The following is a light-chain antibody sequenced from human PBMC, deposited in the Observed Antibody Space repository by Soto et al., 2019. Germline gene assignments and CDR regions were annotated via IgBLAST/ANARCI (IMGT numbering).Light chain of an antibody. CDR3: QQSYSIPPT. Sequence: DIQMTQSPSSLSASVGDRVIIPCRASQTIINYLNWYQHKPGTAPKLLIYAASSLQSGVPSRFSGSGSGTDFTLTISSLQPEDFATYYCQQSYSIPPTFGQGTKVDI. CDR2: AAS. J-gene: IGKJ1*01. CDR1: QTIINY. V-gene: IGKV1-39*01.